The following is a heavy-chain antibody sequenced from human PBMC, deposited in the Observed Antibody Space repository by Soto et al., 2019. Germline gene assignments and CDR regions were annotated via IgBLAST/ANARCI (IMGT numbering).Heavy chain of an antibody. CDR1: GGSISSSNW. V-gene: IGHV4-4*02. CDR2: IYHSGST. J-gene: IGHJ4*02. D-gene: IGHD3-22*01. Sequence: SETLSLICAVSGGSISSSNWWSWVRQPPGKGLEWIGEIYHSGSTNYNPSLKSRVTISVDKSKNQFSLKLSSVTAADTAVYYCARYYYDSSGYKNWGQGTLVTVSS. CDR3: ARYYYDSSGYKN.